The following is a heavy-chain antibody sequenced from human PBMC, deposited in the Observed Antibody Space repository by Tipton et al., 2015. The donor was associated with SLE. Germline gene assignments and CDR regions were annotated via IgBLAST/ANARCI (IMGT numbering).Heavy chain of an antibody. CDR3: ARGGVSYMDV. D-gene: IGHD3-16*01. V-gene: IGHV3-66*02. Sequence: SLRLSCAASGFTFSSKYMNWVRQAPGKGLQWVSVIYSGGSAIYADSVKGRFIISRDNSKNTLFLQMTSLRPEDTAVYYCARGGVSYMDVWGKGTTVTVSS. J-gene: IGHJ6*03. CDR1: GFTFSSKY. CDR2: IYSGGSA.